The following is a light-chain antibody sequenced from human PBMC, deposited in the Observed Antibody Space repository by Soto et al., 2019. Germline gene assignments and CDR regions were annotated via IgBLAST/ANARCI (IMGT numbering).Light chain of an antibody. V-gene: IGKV1-39*01. CDR3: QQSSSSPWT. CDR2: AAS. CDR1: QSISTY. Sequence: DIQLTQSPSSLSASIGDRVTIACRASQSISTYLNWYQQKPGKAPKLLIYAASTLQSGVPSRFSGSGSGTEFTLTINGLQPEDFATYYCQQSSSSPWTFGQGTRVEIK. J-gene: IGKJ1*01.